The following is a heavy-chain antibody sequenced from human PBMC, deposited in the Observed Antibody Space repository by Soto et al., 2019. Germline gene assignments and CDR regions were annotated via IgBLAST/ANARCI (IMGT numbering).Heavy chain of an antibody. V-gene: IGHV4-59*01. CDR2: IYYSGST. D-gene: IGHD3-3*01. J-gene: IGHJ4*02. Sequence: PSETLSLTCTVSGGSISSYYWSWIRQPPGKGLEWIGYIYYSGSTNYNPSLKSRVTISVDTSKNQFSLKLSSVTAADTAVYYCARGSYDFWSGSLDYYFDYWGQGTLVTVSS. CDR1: GGSISSYY. CDR3: ARGSYDFWSGSLDYYFDY.